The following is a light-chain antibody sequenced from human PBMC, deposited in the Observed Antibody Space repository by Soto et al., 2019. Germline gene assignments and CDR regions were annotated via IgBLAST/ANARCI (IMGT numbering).Light chain of an antibody. CDR2: DAS. CDR1: QSISSW. V-gene: IGKV1-5*01. J-gene: IGKJ1*01. CDR3: QQDNSYSGT. Sequence: IQMTQSPSTLSAPVGDRVTMTCRASQSISSWLAWYQQKPGKAPKLLIYDASSLESGVPSRFSGSGSGTEFTLTISSLQPDDFAPYYCQQDNSYSGTFGQGTKVDVK.